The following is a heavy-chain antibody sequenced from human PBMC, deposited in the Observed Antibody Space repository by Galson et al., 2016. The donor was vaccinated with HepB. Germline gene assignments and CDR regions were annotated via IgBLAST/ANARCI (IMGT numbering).Heavy chain of an antibody. Sequence: SLRLSCAASGFTFSSHWMHWVRQAPGKGLVCVSRLKSDGRSTYYADSVKGRFTISRDNARNTLYLQMNSLGAEDTAVYYCRIGTAGIDYWSQGTLVTVSS. D-gene: IGHD6-13*01. CDR2: LKSDGRST. CDR3: RIGTAGIDY. V-gene: IGHV3-74*01. CDR1: GFTFSSHW. J-gene: IGHJ4*02.